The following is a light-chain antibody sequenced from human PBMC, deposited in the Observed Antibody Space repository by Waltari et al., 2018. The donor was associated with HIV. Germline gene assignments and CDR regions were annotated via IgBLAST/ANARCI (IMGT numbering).Light chain of an antibody. CDR2: EVS. V-gene: IGLV2-23*02. Sequence: QSALTQPASVSGSPGQSITISCTGTSSDVGSYELVSWYPKHPDKAPEPILYEVSKRPWGVSDRFSGCESGNTASLTISGRQAEGEADYDCCSYAGSSTHVFGVGTKVTVL. CDR3: CSYAGSSTHV. J-gene: IGLJ1*01. CDR1: SSDVGSYEL.